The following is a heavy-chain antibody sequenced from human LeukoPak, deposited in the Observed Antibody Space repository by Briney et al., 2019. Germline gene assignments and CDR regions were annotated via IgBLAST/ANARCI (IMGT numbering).Heavy chain of an antibody. CDR3: ARDRGSFLDY. CDR1: GYTFTDYG. D-gene: IGHD2-15*01. J-gene: IGHJ4*02. V-gene: IGHV1-18*01. Sequence: ASVKVSCTSSGYTFTDYGFNWVRQAPGQGLEWMGWISAYTGNTNYAQKLQGRVTMTTDTSTTTAYMELRSLRSDDTAVYYCARDRGSFLDYWGQGTLVTVSS. CDR2: ISAYTGNT.